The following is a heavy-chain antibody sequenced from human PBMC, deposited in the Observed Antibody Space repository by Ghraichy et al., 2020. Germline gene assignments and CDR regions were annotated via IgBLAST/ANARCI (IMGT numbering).Heavy chain of an antibody. CDR3: ARDIGRGFGEFLDY. Sequence: SVKVSCKASGGTFSSYAISWVRQAPGQGLEWMGGIIPIFGTANYAQKFQGRVTITADESTSTAYMELSSLRSEDTAVYYCARDIGRGFGEFLDYWGQGTLVTVSS. CDR2: IIPIFGTA. CDR1: GGTFSSYA. J-gene: IGHJ4*02. D-gene: IGHD3-10*01. V-gene: IGHV1-69*13.